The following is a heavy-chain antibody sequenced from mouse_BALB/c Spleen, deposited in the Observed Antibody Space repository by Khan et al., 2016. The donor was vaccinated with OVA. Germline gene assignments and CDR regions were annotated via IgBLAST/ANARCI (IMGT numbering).Heavy chain of an antibody. CDR1: GFSLTNYG. CDR3: ARQPYYHYNIMDY. CDR2: IWSDGST. Sequence: VKLPESGPGLVAPSQSLSITCTISGFSLTNYGVHWVRQPPGKGLEWLVVIWSDGSTTYNSALKSRLTISKDNSKRQVFLKMNSLQTDDTGMYFCARQPYYHYNIMDYWGQGTSVTVSS. D-gene: IGHD2-10*01. V-gene: IGHV2-6-1*01. J-gene: IGHJ4*01.